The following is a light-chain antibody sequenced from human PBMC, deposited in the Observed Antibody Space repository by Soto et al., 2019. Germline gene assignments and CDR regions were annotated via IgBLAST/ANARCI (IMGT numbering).Light chain of an antibody. J-gene: IGLJ3*02. CDR3: AAWDDSLNGVV. CDR2: DNN. CDR1: SSNIARNS. Sequence: QSVLTQPPSASGTPGQRVTMSCSGSSSNIARNSVNWYLQLPGTAPKLLIYDNNQRPSGVPDRFSGSKSGTSASLAIGWLQSEDEADYYCAAWDDSLNGVVFGGGTKLTVL. V-gene: IGLV1-44*01.